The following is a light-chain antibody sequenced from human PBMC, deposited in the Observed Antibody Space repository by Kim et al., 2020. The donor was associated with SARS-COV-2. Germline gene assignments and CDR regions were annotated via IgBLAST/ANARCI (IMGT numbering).Light chain of an antibody. J-gene: IGKJ1*01. CDR2: GAS. V-gene: IGKV3-20*01. CDR1: QSVTSSY. Sequence: EIVLTQSPGTLSLSPGERATLSCRASQSVTSSYLAWYQQKPGQPPRLLIYGASNRATGIPDRFSGSGSGTDFTLTISRLESEDFAVYYCQQYYTSLRTFGQGTKVDIK. CDR3: QQYYTSLRT.